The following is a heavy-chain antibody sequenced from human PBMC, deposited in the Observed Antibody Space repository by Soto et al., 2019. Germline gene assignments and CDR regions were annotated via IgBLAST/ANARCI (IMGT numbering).Heavy chain of an antibody. Sequence: EGQLVESGGGLVQPGGSLRLSCAASGFTVSSNYMDWVRQAPGKGLEWVSVIYNGGSTYYADSVKGRFTISRDNSKNTLYLQMNSLRAEDTAVYYCVRGLSIAIGVAYYYNMDVWGKGTTVTVSS. D-gene: IGHD3-3*01. CDR2: IYNGGST. CDR3: VRGLSIAIGVAYYYNMDV. J-gene: IGHJ6*03. CDR1: GFTVSSNY. V-gene: IGHV3-66*01.